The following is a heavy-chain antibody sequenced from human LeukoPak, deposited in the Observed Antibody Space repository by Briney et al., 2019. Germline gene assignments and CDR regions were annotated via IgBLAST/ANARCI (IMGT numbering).Heavy chain of an antibody. J-gene: IGHJ5*02. CDR1: GGSFSGYY. Sequence: SETLSLTCAVYGGSFSGYYWSWIRQPPGKGLEWIGEINHSGSTNYNPSLKSRVTISVDTSKNQFSLKLSSVTAADTAVYYCARAGRYIAAARNWFDPWGQGTLVTVSS. CDR2: INHSGST. CDR3: ARAGRYIAAARNWFDP. V-gene: IGHV4-34*01. D-gene: IGHD6-13*01.